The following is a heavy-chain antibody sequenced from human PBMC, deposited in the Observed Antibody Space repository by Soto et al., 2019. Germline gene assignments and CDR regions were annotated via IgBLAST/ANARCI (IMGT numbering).Heavy chain of an antibody. D-gene: IGHD4-17*01. J-gene: IGHJ6*02. V-gene: IGHV1-58*01. CDR1: GFTFTSSA. CDR2: IVVGSGNT. Sequence: RASVKVSCKASGFTFTSSAVQWVRQARGQRLEWIGWIVVGSGNTNYAQKFQERVTITRDMSTSTAYMELSSLRSEDTAVYYCAADFDYGDYYYYYGMDVWGQGTTVTVSS. CDR3: AADFDYGDYYYYYGMDV.